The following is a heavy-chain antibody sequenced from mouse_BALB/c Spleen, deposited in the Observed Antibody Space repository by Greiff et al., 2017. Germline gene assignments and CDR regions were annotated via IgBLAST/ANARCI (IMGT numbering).Heavy chain of an antibody. J-gene: IGHJ3*01. CDR3: AREADQRGFAY. V-gene: IGHV1-63*02. CDR2: IYPGGGYI. CDR1: GHTFTNYW. Sequence: QVQLKESGAELVRPGTSVKMSCKAAGHTFTNYWIGWVKQRPGHGLEWIGDIYPGGGYINYNEKFKGKATLTADTSSSTAYMQLSSLTSEDSAIYYCAREADQRGFAYWGQGTLVTVSA.